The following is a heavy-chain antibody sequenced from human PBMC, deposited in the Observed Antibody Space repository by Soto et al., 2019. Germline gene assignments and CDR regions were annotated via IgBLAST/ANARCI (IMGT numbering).Heavy chain of an antibody. CDR1: CGSMSSSNW. CDR2: VYHSGST. V-gene: IGHV4-4*02. Sequence: PSETLYLTCAVSCGSMSSSNWCSWVRHPPGMGLEWIGEVYHSGSTNYSPSLKSRVAMSVDKSKNQFSLDLSSVTAADTAVYYCATYEMGGAGRGRWGQGTLVTVSS. D-gene: IGHD1-26*01. CDR3: ATYEMGGAGRGR. J-gene: IGHJ4*02.